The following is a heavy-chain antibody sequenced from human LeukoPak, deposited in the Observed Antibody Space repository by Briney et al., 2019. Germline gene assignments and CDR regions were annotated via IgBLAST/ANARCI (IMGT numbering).Heavy chain of an antibody. CDR3: ASGLRSFFDY. D-gene: IGHD3/OR15-3a*01. J-gene: IGHJ4*02. CDR2: IYYSGST. Sequence: PSETLSLTCTVSGGSISSYYWSWIRQPPGKGLEWIGSIYYSGSTYYNPSLKSRVTISVDTSKNQFSLKLTSVTAADTAVYYCASGLRSFFDYWGQGTLVTVSS. V-gene: IGHV4-59*12. CDR1: GGSISSYY.